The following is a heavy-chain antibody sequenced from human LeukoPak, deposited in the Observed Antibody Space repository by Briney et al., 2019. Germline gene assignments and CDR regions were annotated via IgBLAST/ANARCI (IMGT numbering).Heavy chain of an antibody. V-gene: IGHV1-69*04. CDR3: ARIKAVGVPVAIDAYYSYGMDV. CDR2: FIPMVGVA. Sequence: ASVKVSCKASVGTFSSYAISWVRQAPGQGLEWMGRFIPMVGVAAYAQKFQGRITITEDRSANTAFMELSSLTSEDTAVYYCARIKAVGVPVAIDAYYSYGMDVWGQGTAVAVSS. D-gene: IGHD2-2*01. J-gene: IGHJ6*02. CDR1: VGTFSSYA.